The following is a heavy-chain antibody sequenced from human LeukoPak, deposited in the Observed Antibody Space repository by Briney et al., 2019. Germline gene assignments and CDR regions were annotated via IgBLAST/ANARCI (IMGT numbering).Heavy chain of an antibody. J-gene: IGHJ6*04. V-gene: IGHV3-53*01. CDR1: GFTVSSNS. CDR2: IYSDNT. D-gene: IGHD3-10*02. Sequence: GGFLRLSCTVSGFTVSSNSMSWVRQAPGKGLEWVSFIYSDNTHYSDSVKGRFTISRDNAKNILYLQMNSLRAEDTAVYYCAELGITMIGGVWGKGTTVTISS. CDR3: AELGITMIGGV.